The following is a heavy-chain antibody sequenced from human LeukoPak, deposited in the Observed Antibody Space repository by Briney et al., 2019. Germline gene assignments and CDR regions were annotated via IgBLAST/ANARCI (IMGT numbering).Heavy chain of an antibody. V-gene: IGHV3-30*02. CDR3: AKDGEKDYYDSSGYFDY. CDR2: IRYDGSNK. CDR1: GFTFSSYG. J-gene: IGHJ4*02. D-gene: IGHD3-22*01. Sequence: GGSLRLSCAASGFTFSSYGMHWVRQAPGKGLEWVAFIRYDGSNKYYADSVKGRFTISRDDSKNTLYLQMNSLRAEDTAVYYCAKDGEKDYYDSSGYFDYWGQGTLVTVSS.